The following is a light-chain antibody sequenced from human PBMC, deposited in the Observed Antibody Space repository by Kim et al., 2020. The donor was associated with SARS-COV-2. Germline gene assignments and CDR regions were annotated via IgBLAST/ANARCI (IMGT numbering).Light chain of an antibody. V-gene: IGKV2-30*01. Sequence: DVVLTQSPLSLPVTLGQPASISCRSSQSLVYSDGNTYFTWFQQRPGQSPRRLIYMVSNRDSGVPDRFSGSGSGTAFTLRISRMEAEDVVLYYCKQATHWPFTFGPGTKVDIK. CDR3: KQATHWPFT. J-gene: IGKJ3*01. CDR1: QSLVYSDGNTY. CDR2: MVS.